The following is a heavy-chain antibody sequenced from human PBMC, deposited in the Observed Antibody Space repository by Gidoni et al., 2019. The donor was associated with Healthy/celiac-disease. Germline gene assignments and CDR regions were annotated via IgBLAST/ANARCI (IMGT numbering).Heavy chain of an antibody. V-gene: IGHV4-34*01. D-gene: IGHD7-27*01. Sequence: QVQLQQWGAGLLKPSETLSLTCAVYGGSFSGYYWSWIRQPPGKGLEGIGEINHSGSTNYNPSLKSRVTISVDTSKNQFSLKLSSVTAADTAVYYCARGPSTGEDWYFDLWGRGTLVTVSS. CDR2: INHSGST. J-gene: IGHJ2*01. CDR3: ARGPSTGEDWYFDL. CDR1: GGSFSGYY.